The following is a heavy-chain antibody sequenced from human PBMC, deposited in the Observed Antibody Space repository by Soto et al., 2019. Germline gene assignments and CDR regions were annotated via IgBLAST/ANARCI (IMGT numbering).Heavy chain of an antibody. V-gene: IGHV3-48*02. CDR1: GFTFSSYS. Sequence: PGGSLRLSCAASGFTFSSYSMNWVRQAPGKGLEWVSYISSSSSTIYYADSVKGRFTISRDNAKNSLYLQMNSLRDEDTAVYYCARDLSSSWPTDMYYFDYWGQGTLVTVSS. D-gene: IGHD6-13*01. CDR2: ISSSSSTI. J-gene: IGHJ4*02. CDR3: ARDLSSSWPTDMYYFDY.